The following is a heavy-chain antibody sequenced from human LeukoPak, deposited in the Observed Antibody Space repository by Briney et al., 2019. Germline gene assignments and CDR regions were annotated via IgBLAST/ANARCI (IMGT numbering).Heavy chain of an antibody. Sequence: ASVKVSCKASGGTFSSYDINWVRQATGQGLEWMGWMNPNSGNTGYAQKFQGRVTMTGNTSISTAYMELSSLRSEDTAVYYCARLSKDLDYDFWSGDFDYWGQGTLVTVSS. CDR1: GGTFSSYD. CDR3: ARLSKDLDYDFWSGDFDY. V-gene: IGHV1-8*02. D-gene: IGHD3-3*01. CDR2: MNPNSGNT. J-gene: IGHJ4*02.